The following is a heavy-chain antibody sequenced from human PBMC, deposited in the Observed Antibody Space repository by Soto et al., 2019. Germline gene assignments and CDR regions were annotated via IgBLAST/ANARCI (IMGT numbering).Heavy chain of an antibody. J-gene: IGHJ4*02. CDR1: GFTFSSYG. CDR3: AKDKSATFGYFDY. CDR2: MAYDGSNK. Sequence: GGSLRLSCVASGFTFSSYGMHWVRQAPGKGLEWVALMAYDGSNKYYADSVTGRFTISRDNSKNTLYLQMNSLRAEDTAVYYCAKDKSATFGYFDYWGQGTPVTVSS. V-gene: IGHV3-30*18. D-gene: IGHD3-10*02.